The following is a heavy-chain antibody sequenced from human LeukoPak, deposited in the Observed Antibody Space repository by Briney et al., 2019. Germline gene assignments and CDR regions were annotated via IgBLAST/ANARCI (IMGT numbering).Heavy chain of an antibody. CDR3: ARAAPYSSSTSCYYYYYGMDV. V-gene: IGHV3-66*01. CDR2: IYSGGST. J-gene: IGHJ6*02. D-gene: IGHD2-2*01. CDR1: GFTVSSNY. Sequence: GGPLRLSCAASGFTVSSNYMSWVRQAPGKGLEWVSVIYSGGSTYYADSVKGIFTISRDNSKNTLYLQMNSLRAEDTAVYYCARAAPYSSSTSCYYYYYGMDVWGQGTTVTVSS.